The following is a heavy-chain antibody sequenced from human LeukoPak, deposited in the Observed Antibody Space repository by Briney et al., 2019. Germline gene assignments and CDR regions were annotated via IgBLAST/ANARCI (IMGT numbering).Heavy chain of an antibody. J-gene: IGHJ1*01. Sequence: GGSLRLSCAASGFTFSSYEMNWVRQAPGKGLEWVSYISSSGSTIYYADSVKGRFTISRDSAKNSLYLQMNSLRAEDTAVYYCARGGWDYYDSSGSSFQHWGQGTLVAVSS. CDR1: GFTFSSYE. D-gene: IGHD3-22*01. V-gene: IGHV3-48*03. CDR3: ARGGWDYYDSSGSSFQH. CDR2: ISSSGSTI.